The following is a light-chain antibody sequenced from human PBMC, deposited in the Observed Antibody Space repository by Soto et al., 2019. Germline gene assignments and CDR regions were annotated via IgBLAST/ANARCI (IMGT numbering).Light chain of an antibody. J-gene: IGKJ5*01. V-gene: IGKV3-11*01. CDR2: DAS. Sequence: EIVLTQSPATLSLSPGERATLSCRASQSVSSYLAWYQQKPGQAPRLLIYDASNRATGIPARFSGSGSGTELTLTISRLEPEDFAVYYCQQRSNWPITFGQGTRLEIK. CDR3: QQRSNWPIT. CDR1: QSVSSY.